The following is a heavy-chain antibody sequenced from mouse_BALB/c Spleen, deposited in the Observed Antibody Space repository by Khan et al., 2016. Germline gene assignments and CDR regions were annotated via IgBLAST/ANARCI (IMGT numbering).Heavy chain of an antibody. CDR3: ARSRNWYFDY. D-gene: IGHD4-1*01. Sequence: QVQLQQPGAEAVMPGASVKMSCKASGYTFTDYWIHWVKQRPGQGPEWIGAIDTSDRHTNYNQKFKGKATLTVDESSRTAYMELTSLTSEDSANFYCARSRNWYFDYWGQGSTLTVSS. J-gene: IGHJ2*01. CDR2: IDTSDRHT. CDR1: GYTFTDYW. V-gene: IGHV1-69*01.